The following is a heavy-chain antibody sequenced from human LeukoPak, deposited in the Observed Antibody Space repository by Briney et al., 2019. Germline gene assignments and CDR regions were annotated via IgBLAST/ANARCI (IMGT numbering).Heavy chain of an antibody. CDR1: GCSISSYY. V-gene: IGHV4-59*01. D-gene: IGHD3-22*01. CDR3: ARAGGPYYYDSSGYTDI. CDR2: IYYSGST. Sequence: SETLYLTCTVSGCSISSYYWSWIRQPPGKGLEWIGYIYYSGSTNYNPSLKSRVTISVDTSKNQFSLKLSSVTAADTAVYYCARAGGPYYYDSSGYTDIWGQGTMVTVSS. J-gene: IGHJ3*02.